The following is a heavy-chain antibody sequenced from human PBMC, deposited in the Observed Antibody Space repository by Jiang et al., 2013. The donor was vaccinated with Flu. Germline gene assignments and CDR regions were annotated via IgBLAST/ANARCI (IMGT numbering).Heavy chain of an antibody. J-gene: IGHJ4*02. D-gene: IGHD2-8*01. CDR3: TRDLVRDIILIPVTYFDY. CDR2: IRNKLYRGTT. V-gene: IGHV3-49*03. CDR1: GFTFGDYA. Sequence: VQLLESGGGLVRPGRSLRLSCTASGFTFGDYAVSWLRQAPGKGLEWVGFIRNKLYRGTTDYAASVKGRFTISRDDSKSIAYLQMSSLKTEDTAVYYCTRDLVRDIILIPVTYFDYWGQGALVTVSS.